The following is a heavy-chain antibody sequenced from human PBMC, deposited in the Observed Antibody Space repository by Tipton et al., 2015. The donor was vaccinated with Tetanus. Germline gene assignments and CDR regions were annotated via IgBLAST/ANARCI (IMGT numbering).Heavy chain of an antibody. J-gene: IGHJ4*02. CDR3: ARLASYSNHLDA. CDR2: IYYSGNS. Sequence: TLSLTCAVSGGSITSGAYLWGWIRQPPGKGLEWIGYIYYSGNSDYNPSLKSRVTLSVDTSNNQFSLKLNSVTAADTAVYYCARLASYSNHLDAWGQGALVTVSS. V-gene: IGHV4-30-4*08. CDR1: GGSITSGAYL. D-gene: IGHD4-11*01.